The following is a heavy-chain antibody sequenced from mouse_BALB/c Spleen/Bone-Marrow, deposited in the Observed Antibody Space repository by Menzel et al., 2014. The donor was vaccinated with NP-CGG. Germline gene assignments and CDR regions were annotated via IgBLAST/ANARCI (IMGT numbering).Heavy chain of an antibody. CDR3: ARPDYYGYLNY. J-gene: IGHJ2*01. CDR1: GLDFSRYW. V-gene: IGHV4-1*02. D-gene: IGHD1-1*01. CDR2: INPDSRTI. Sequence: EVKLQESGGGLVQPGGSLKLSCAASGLDFSRYWMSWVRQAPGKGLEWIGEINPDSRTINYTPSLKDKFIISRDNAKNMLYLRLNKVRSEDTALYYCARPDYYGYLNYWGQGTTLTVSS.